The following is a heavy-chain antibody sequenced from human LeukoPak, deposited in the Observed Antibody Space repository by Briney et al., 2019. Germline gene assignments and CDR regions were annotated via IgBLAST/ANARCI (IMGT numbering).Heavy chain of an antibody. J-gene: IGHJ6*04. Sequence: GSSVKVSCKASGGTFSSYAISWVRQAPGQGLEGMGGIIPIFGTANYAQKFQGRVTITADESTSTAYMELSSLRSEDTAVYYRARGGSYYGSGSYRLMDVWGKGTTVTVSS. CDR1: GGTFSSYA. CDR2: IIPIFGTA. V-gene: IGHV1-69*01. D-gene: IGHD3-10*01. CDR3: ARGGSYYGSGSYRLMDV.